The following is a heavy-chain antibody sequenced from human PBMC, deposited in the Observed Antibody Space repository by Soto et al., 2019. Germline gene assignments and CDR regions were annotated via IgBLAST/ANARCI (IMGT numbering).Heavy chain of an antibody. Sequence: PGGSLKLSCAASGFTVNSNYMSWVRQAPGKGLEWVSVIYSGGSTYYADSVKGRFTISRDNSKNTLYLQMNSLRAEDTAVYYCARDQGLGGGAFDIWGQGKMVTV. J-gene: IGHJ3*02. CDR3: ARDQGLGGGAFDI. D-gene: IGHD3-16*01. CDR2: IYSGGST. CDR1: GFTVNSNY. V-gene: IGHV3-66*01.